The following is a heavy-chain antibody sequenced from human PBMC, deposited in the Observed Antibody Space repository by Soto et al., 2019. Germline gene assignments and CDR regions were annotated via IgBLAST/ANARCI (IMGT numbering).Heavy chain of an antibody. CDR3: AKDMVVTASIFTVTPAY. Sequence: EVQLVESGGGLVQPGRSLRLSCVASGFTFEDYAMHWVRQAPGKGLEWVSGISWNSGRIGYADSVKGRFTISRDNAMNSLYLQMNSLRAEDTGVYYCAKDMVVTASIFTVTPAYWGQGTLVT. D-gene: IGHD2-15*01. CDR2: ISWNSGRI. V-gene: IGHV3-9*01. J-gene: IGHJ4*02. CDR1: GFTFEDYA.